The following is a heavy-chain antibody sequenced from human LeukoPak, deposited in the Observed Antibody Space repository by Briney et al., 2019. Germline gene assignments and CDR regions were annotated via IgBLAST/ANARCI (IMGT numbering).Heavy chain of an antibody. V-gene: IGHV7-4-1*02. D-gene: IGHD1-26*01. J-gene: IGHJ4*02. CDR2: INTTTGSP. CDR3: ARTVLGATGYFDY. Sequence: ASVKVSCKASGYIFTNYEMNWVRQAPGQGLEWMGWINTTTGSPTYAQGFTGRFVSSLDTSVSTTYLQISSLEAEDTAVYYCARTVLGATGYFDYWGQGTLITVSS. CDR1: GYIFTNYE.